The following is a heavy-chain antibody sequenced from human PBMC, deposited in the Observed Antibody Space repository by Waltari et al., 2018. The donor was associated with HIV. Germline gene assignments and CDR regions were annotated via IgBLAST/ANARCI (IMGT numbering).Heavy chain of an antibody. CDR1: GFIFNNYA. V-gene: IGHV3-23*01. CDR3: AKGNEWLVRYFDY. D-gene: IGHD6-19*01. Sequence: EVQLLGFGGGLVQPGGSLRLYCAASGFIFNNYAMTWVRQAPGKGLEWVSGVSGSGEITYYQDSVKGRFTISRDNSKKTLYLQMSGLRAEDSAVYYCAKGNEWLVRYFDYWGQGILVTVSS. J-gene: IGHJ4*02. CDR2: VSGSGEIT.